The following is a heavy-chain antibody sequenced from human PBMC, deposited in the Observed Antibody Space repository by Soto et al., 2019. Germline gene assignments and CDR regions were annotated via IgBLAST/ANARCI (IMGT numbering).Heavy chain of an antibody. Sequence: SETLSLTCSVSGASINSYCWSWIRQPPGKGLEWIGFIFYVGSPNSIPSLKSRVTISIDTSKSQFSLKLSSVTAADTAVYYCARLTRYDSGWSAFDYWGRGALVTVSS. CDR2: IFYVGSP. CDR3: ARLTRYDSGWSAFDY. V-gene: IGHV4-59*01. D-gene: IGHD6-19*01. CDR1: GASINSYC. J-gene: IGHJ4*02.